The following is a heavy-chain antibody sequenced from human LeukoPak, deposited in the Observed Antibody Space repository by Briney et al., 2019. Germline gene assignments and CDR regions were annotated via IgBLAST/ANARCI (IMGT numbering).Heavy chain of an antibody. CDR1: GFTFSSYA. D-gene: IGHD2-15*01. CDR2: ISYDGSNK. J-gene: IGHJ6*02. V-gene: IGHV3-30-3*01. Sequence: LRLSCAASGFTFSSYAMHWVRQAPGKGLEWVAVISYDGSNKYYADSVKGRFTISRDNSKNTLYLQMNSLRAEDTAVYYCARDLPPARRSGGSCRRIYYYYGMDVWGQGTTVTVSS. CDR3: ARDLPPARRSGGSCRRIYYYYGMDV.